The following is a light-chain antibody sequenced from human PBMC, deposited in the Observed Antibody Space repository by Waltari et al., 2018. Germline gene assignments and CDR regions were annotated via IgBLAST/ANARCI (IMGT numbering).Light chain of an antibody. V-gene: IGKV3-15*01. CDR1: QSVSSN. J-gene: IGKJ4*01. CDR2: RAS. Sequence: EIVMTQSTATLSVSPGERATLSCRASQSVSSNLAWYQQKPGQAPRLLIYRASTRATDIPARFSGSGSGTEFTLTISSLQSEDFAVYYCQQYNNWPLTFGGGTKVEIK. CDR3: QQYNNWPLT.